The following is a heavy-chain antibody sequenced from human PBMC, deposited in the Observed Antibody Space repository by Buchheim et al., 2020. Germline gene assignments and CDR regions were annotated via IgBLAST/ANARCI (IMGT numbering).Heavy chain of an antibody. CDR3: AKEMAPSYYYDSSGYYLSGPFDY. D-gene: IGHD3-22*01. J-gene: IGHJ4*02. CDR2: ISYDGSNK. V-gene: IGHV3-30*18. Sequence: QVQLVESGGGVVQPGRSLRLSCAASGFTFSSYGMHWVRQAPGKGLEWVAVISYDGSNKYYADSVKGRFTISRGNSKNTLYLQMNSLRAEDTAVYYCAKEMAPSYYYDSSGYYLSGPFDYWGQGTL. CDR1: GFTFSSYG.